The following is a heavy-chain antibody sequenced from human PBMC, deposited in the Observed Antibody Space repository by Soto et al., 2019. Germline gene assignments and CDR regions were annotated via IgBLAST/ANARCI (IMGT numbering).Heavy chain of an antibody. V-gene: IGHV3-33*01. D-gene: IGHD5-12*01. CDR1: GFTFTSYG. CDR3: ARGGWLLDY. Sequence: QVQLVESGGGVVQPGRSLRLSCAASGFTFTSYGMHWVRQAPGKGLEWVAVIWYDGSNKYYADSVKGRFTISRDNSKNTLSLQMNSLRAEDTAVYYCARGGWLLDYWGQGTLVTVSS. CDR2: IWYDGSNK. J-gene: IGHJ4*02.